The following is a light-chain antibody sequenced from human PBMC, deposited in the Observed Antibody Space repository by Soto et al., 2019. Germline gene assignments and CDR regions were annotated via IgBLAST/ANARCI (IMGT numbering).Light chain of an antibody. CDR1: QSVSSD. CDR3: LQYDNWPRT. CDR2: SVS. J-gene: IGKJ1*01. Sequence: EIVMTQSPATLSVSPGETATLSCRASQSVSSDLAWYQQKPGQSPRLLIYSVSTRATGIPARFSGSGFGTEFSLIISSLQSEDYALYCCLQYDNWPRTFGQGTRVEIK. V-gene: IGKV3-15*01.